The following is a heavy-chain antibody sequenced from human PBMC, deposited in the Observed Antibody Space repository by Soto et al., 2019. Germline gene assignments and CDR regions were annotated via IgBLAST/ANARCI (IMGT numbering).Heavy chain of an antibody. CDR2: IYWDDDK. CDR3: AHRVLRTVFGLVTTTAIYFDF. J-gene: IGHJ4*02. Sequence: QITLNESGPTVVRPTETLTLTCRFSGFSLTTSGVGVGWIRQSPGKAPEWLALIYWDDDKRYSASLKSRLTTTKDTSKIQVVLTVSDLDPTDTATYYCAHRVLRTVFGLVTTTAIYFDFWGQGTPVAVSS. CDR1: GFSLTTSGVG. D-gene: IGHD3-3*01. V-gene: IGHV2-5*02.